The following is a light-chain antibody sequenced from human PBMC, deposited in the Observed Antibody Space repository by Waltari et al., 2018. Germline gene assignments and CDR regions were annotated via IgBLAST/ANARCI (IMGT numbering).Light chain of an antibody. CDR3: QQSNNIPRT. V-gene: IGKV1-12*01. CDR2: AAS. Sequence: DIQMTQSPSSVSASVGDRVTITCRASQDISSWLAWYQQQPGRAPKLLIYAASSLQSGVPSRFSGSGSGTDFTLTISSLQPEDFATYYCQQSNNIPRTFGGGTKVEVK. CDR1: QDISSW. J-gene: IGKJ4*01.